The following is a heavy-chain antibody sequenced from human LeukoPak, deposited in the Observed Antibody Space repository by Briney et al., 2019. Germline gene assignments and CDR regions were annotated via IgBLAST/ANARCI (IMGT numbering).Heavy chain of an antibody. V-gene: IGHV3-11*04. D-gene: IGHD2-2*01. CDR3: ARDHPTGYCSSTSCLWGFDY. CDR1: GFTFSDYY. Sequence: KAGGSLRLSCAASGFTFSDYYMSWIRQAPGKGLEWVSYISSSGSTIYYADSVKGRFTISRDNAKNSLYLQMNSLRAEDTAVYYCARDHPTGYCSSTSCLWGFDYWGQGTLVTVSS. J-gene: IGHJ4*02. CDR2: ISSSGSTI.